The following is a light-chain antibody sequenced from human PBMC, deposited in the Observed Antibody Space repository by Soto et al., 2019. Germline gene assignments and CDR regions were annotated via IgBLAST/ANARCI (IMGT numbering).Light chain of an antibody. CDR1: QSLLQTNGYNY. Sequence: DIVMTQSPLSLPVTPGEPASISCSSSQSLLQTNGYNYLDWYLQKPGQSPQLLIYLGSNRASGVPDRFSGSGSGTDCTLKISRVEAEDVGVYYCMQALQTSYAFGQGTKLEIK. CDR2: LGS. CDR3: MQALQTSYA. V-gene: IGKV2-28*01. J-gene: IGKJ2*01.